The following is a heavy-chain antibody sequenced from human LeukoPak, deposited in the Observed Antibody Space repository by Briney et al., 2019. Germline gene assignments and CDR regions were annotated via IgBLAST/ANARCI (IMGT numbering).Heavy chain of an antibody. CDR2: IIPFFDIT. D-gene: IGHD3-10*01. CDR3: ARGGLGDAFDI. Sequence: ASVKVSCKASGGTFSTYGINWVRQAPGQGLEWMGGIIPFFDITNYAQKFQGRVTMTADESTSTAYMELSSLRSEDTAVYYCARGGLGDAFDIWGQGTMVTVSS. CDR1: GGTFSTYG. V-gene: IGHV1-69*13. J-gene: IGHJ3*02.